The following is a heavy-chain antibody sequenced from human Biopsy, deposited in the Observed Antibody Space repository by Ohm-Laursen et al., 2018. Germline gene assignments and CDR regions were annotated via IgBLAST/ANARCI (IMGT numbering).Heavy chain of an antibody. CDR2: IWYDGSNK. V-gene: IGHV3-33*01. Sequence: SLRLSCAASGFTFSSYGIHWVRKAPGKGLEWVAVIWYDGSNKYSADSVKGRFSISRDNSKNTLYLQMNSLRVEDTAVYYCARGPSGVATIGRGQGTLVTVSS. CDR1: GFTFSSYG. CDR3: ARGPSGVATIG. D-gene: IGHD5-24*01. J-gene: IGHJ4*02.